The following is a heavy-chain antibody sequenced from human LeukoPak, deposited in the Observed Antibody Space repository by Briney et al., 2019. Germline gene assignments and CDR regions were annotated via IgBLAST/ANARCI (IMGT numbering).Heavy chain of an antibody. CDR2: IYYSGST. Sequence: PSETLSLTCTVSGVSISSYYWSWIRQPPGKGLEWIGYIYYSGSTNYNPSLKSRVTISVDTSKNQFSLKLSSVTAADTAVYYCARQRSSWTNWFDPWGQGTLVTVSS. D-gene: IGHD6-13*01. CDR3: ARQRSSWTNWFDP. V-gene: IGHV4-59*08. J-gene: IGHJ5*02. CDR1: GVSISSYY.